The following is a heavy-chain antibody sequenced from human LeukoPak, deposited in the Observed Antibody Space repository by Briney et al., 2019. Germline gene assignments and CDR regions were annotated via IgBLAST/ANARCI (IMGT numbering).Heavy chain of an antibody. CDR2: INPSGGST. J-gene: IGHJ4*02. Sequence: ASVKVSCKASGYTFTSYYMHWVRQAPGQGLEWMGIINPSGGSTTYAQKLQGRVTMTTDTSTSTAYMELRSLRSDDTAVYYCARDQRDTIFGVVNNYFDYWGQGTLVTVSS. CDR1: GYTFTSYY. V-gene: IGHV1-46*01. D-gene: IGHD3-3*01. CDR3: ARDQRDTIFGVVNNYFDY.